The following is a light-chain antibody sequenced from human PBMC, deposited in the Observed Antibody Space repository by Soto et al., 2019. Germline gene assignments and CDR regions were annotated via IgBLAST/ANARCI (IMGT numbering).Light chain of an antibody. V-gene: IGKV1-9*01. CDR3: QQSYSTPRT. CDR2: AAS. Sequence: IQLTQSPSSLSASVGDRVTITCRASQGISSYLAWYQQKPRKAPKLLIYAASTLQSGVPSRFSGSGSATDFALTISNLQPEDFATYYCQQSYSTPRTFGQGTKVEIK. J-gene: IGKJ1*01. CDR1: QGISSY.